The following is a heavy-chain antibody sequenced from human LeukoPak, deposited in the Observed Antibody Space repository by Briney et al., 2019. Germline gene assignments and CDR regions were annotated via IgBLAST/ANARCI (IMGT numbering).Heavy chain of an antibody. J-gene: IGHJ5*02. V-gene: IGHV1-18*01. D-gene: IGHD2-15*01. Sequence: ASVKVSCKASGYTFTSYGISWVRQAPGQGLEWMGWISAYNGNTNYAQKLQGRVTMTTDTSTSTAYMELRSLRSDDTAVYCCALTGDGYCSGSCPTLPVTWGQGTLVTVSS. CDR2: ISAYNGNT. CDR1: GYTFTSYG. CDR3: ALTGDGYCSGSCPTLPVT.